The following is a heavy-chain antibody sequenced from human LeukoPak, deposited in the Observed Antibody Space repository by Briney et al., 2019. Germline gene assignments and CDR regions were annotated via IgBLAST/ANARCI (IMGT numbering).Heavy chain of an antibody. V-gene: IGHV3-48*01. CDR3: ARGANYDFWSGDYFDY. CDR1: GFTFSSYS. J-gene: IGHJ4*02. Sequence: GGSLRLSCAASGFTFSSYSMNWVRQAPGKGLEWVSYISSSSSTIYYADSVKGRFTISRDNAKNSLYLQMTSLRAEDTAVYYCARGANYDFWSGDYFDYWGQGILVTVSS. D-gene: IGHD3-3*01. CDR2: ISSSSSTI.